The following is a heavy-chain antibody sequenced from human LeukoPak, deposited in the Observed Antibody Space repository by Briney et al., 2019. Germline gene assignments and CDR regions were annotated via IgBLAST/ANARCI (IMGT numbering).Heavy chain of an antibody. V-gene: IGHV4-39*01. Sequence: SEALPLTCTVSGGSISSRSYYWGWIRQPPGKGLEWIGSIYYSGSTYYNPSLKSRVTISVDTSKNQFSLKLSSVTAADTAVYYCAIRVGASWDLWPYYFDYWGQGTLVTVSS. D-gene: IGHD1-26*01. CDR2: IYYSGST. CDR3: AIRVGASWDLWPYYFDY. J-gene: IGHJ4*02. CDR1: GGSISSRSYY.